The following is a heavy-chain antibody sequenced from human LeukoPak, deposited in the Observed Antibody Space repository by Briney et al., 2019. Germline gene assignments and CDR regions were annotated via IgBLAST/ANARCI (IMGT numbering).Heavy chain of an antibody. V-gene: IGHV3-23*01. Sequence: GGSLRLSCAASGFTFNTYAMSWVRQAPGKGLEWVSGIAVSGVNTYYTDSVKGRFTISRDNSKSTLSLQMNSLRAEDTAVYYCARKVAAPGTSWYFDLWGRGALVTVSS. D-gene: IGHD6-13*01. J-gene: IGHJ2*01. CDR3: ARKVAAPGTSWYFDL. CDR1: GFTFNTYA. CDR2: IAVSGVNT.